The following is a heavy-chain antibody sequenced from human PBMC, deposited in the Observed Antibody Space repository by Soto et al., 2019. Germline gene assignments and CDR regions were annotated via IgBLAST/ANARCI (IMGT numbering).Heavy chain of an antibody. CDR2: ISAYNGNT. Sequence: ASVKVSCKASGYTFTTYGISWVRQAPGQGLEWMGWISAYNGNTNYAQKVQGRVTMTTDTSTSTAYMELRSLRSDDTALYYCARDYSSSWYRWFNPWGQGTLVTVSS. J-gene: IGHJ5*02. V-gene: IGHV1-18*01. CDR1: GYTFTTYG. CDR3: ARDYSSSWYRWFNP. D-gene: IGHD6-13*01.